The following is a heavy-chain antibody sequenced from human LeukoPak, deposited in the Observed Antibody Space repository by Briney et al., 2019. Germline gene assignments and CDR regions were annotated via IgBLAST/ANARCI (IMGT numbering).Heavy chain of an antibody. CDR3: TRDTLDIAVAGKWFDP. D-gene: IGHD6-19*01. CDR1: GGSISSGDYY. Sequence: SETLSLTCTVSGGSISSGDYYWSWIRQPPGKGLEWIGCIYYSGSTYYNPSLKSRVTISVDTSKNQFSLKLSSVTAADTAVYYCTRDTLDIAVAGKWFDPWGQGTLVTVSS. CDR2: IYYSGST. J-gene: IGHJ5*02. V-gene: IGHV4-30-4*08.